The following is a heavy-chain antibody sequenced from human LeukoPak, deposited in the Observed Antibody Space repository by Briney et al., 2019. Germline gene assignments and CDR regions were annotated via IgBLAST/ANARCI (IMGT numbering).Heavy chain of an antibody. CDR1: GGSISSYY. D-gene: IGHD6-13*01. V-gene: IGHV4-4*07. Sequence: SETLSLTCTVSGGSISSYYWSWIRQPAGKGLEWIGRIYTSGSTNYNPSLKSRVTMSVDTSKNQFSLKLSSVTAADTAVYYCARGGIAAAGTYYYYYMDVWGKGTTVTISS. CDR2: IYTSGST. CDR3: ARGGIAAAGTYYYYYMDV. J-gene: IGHJ6*03.